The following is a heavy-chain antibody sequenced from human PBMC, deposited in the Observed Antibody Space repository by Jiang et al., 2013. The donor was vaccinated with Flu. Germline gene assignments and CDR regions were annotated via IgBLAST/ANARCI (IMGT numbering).Heavy chain of an antibody. D-gene: IGHD3-22*01. Sequence: KPTQTLTLTCTFSGFSLSVGGVGVGWIRQPPGKALEWLAVIYWDDDKHYSPSLRNRLSINKDTSKNQVVLTVTNVDPVDTGTYFCAHRLLDYDNIGYPFDYWGQGTPGXCLL. CDR3: AHRLLDYDNIGYPFDY. CDR1: GFSLSVGGVG. CDR2: IYWDDDK. J-gene: IGHJ4*02. V-gene: IGHV2-5*02.